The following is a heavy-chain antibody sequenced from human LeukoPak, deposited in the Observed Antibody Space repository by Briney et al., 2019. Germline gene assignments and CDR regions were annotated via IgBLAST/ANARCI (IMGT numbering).Heavy chain of an antibody. CDR2: ISSSGSTI. CDR1: GFTFSDYY. D-gene: IGHD2-15*01. Sequence: GGSLRLSCAASGFTFSDYYMSWIRQAPGKGLEWVSYISSSGSTIYYADSVKGRFTISRDNAKNSLYLQMNSLRAEDTAVYYCARDISDIVVVVAAFHYGMDVWGQGTTVTVSS. V-gene: IGHV3-11*01. J-gene: IGHJ6*02. CDR3: ARDISDIVVVVAAFHYGMDV.